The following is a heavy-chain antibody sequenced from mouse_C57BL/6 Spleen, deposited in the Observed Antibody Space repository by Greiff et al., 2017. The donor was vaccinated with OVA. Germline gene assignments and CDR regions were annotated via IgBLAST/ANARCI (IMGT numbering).Heavy chain of an antibody. CDR3: AKYYYGNSYARGY. CDR2: INPNNGGT. V-gene: IGHV1-26*01. J-gene: IGHJ4*01. Sequence: EVQLQQSGPELVKPGASVKISCKASGYTFTDYYMNWVKQSHGKSLEWIGDINPNNGGTSYNQKFKGKATLTVDKSSSTAYMELRSLTSEDSAVYYCAKYYYGNSYARGYGGQGTSVTVSS. CDR1: GYTFTDYY. D-gene: IGHD1-1*01.